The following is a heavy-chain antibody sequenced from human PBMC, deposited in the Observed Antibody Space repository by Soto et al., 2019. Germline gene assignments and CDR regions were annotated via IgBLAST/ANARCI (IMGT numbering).Heavy chain of an antibody. Sequence: SETLSLTCTVSGGSISSGGYYWSWIRQHPGKGLEWIGYIYYSGSTYYNPSLKSRVTISVDTSKNQFSLKLSSVTAADTAVYYCARGRSSSSGADYWGQGTLVTVSS. CDR2: IYYSGST. CDR3: ARGRSSSSGADY. D-gene: IGHD6-6*01. J-gene: IGHJ4*02. V-gene: IGHV4-31*03. CDR1: GGSISSGGYY.